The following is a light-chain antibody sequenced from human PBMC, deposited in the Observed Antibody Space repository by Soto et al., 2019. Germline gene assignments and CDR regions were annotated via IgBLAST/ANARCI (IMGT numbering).Light chain of an antibody. Sequence: DIVLTQSPGTLSLSPGERATLSCRASQTVSSSLAWYQQKPGQAPRLLIYDASNRATGIPARFSGSGSGTDFTLTISSLEPEDFAVYYCQQRSNWPPFTFGPGTKVDI. CDR2: DAS. V-gene: IGKV3-11*01. CDR1: QTVSSS. J-gene: IGKJ3*01. CDR3: QQRSNWPPFT.